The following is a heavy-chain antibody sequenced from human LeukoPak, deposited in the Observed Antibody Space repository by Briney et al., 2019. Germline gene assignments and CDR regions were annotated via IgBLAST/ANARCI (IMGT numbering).Heavy chain of an antibody. D-gene: IGHD1-26*01. V-gene: IGHV3-23*01. Sequence: GGSLRLSCAASGFTFSSYAMSWVRQAPGKGLEWVSAISGSGGSTYYADSVKGRFTISRDNSKNTLYLQMNSLRAEDTAVYYCAKYESYPSGSRKPRFDPWGQGTLVTVSS. CDR1: GFTFSSYA. CDR2: ISGSGGST. CDR3: AKYESYPSGSRKPRFDP. J-gene: IGHJ5*02.